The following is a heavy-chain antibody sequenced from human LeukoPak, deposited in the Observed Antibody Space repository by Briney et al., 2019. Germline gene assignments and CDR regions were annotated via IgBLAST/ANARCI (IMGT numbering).Heavy chain of an antibody. Sequence: PGGSLRLSCAASGFTFDDYAMHWVRHAPGKGLEWVSGISWNSGSIVYADSVKGRFTISRDNAKNSLYLQMNSLRAEDTALYYCAKDGYSSGWYYFDYWGQGTLVTVSS. J-gene: IGHJ4*02. D-gene: IGHD6-19*01. V-gene: IGHV3-9*01. CDR3: AKDGYSSGWYYFDY. CDR2: ISWNSGSI. CDR1: GFTFDDYA.